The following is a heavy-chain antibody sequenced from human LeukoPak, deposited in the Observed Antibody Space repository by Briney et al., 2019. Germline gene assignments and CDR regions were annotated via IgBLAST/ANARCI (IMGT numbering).Heavy chain of an antibody. Sequence: ASVKVSCKSSGYSFTSYGISWVRQAPGQGLEWMGWISGYSGKTRYAQNVEGRVTMTTETSTTTVFMELRRLKSDDTAVYHCARDEPEYPKFNGFDFWGQRTLVTVSS. D-gene: IGHD2/OR15-2a*01. V-gene: IGHV1-18*01. J-gene: IGHJ4*02. CDR1: GYSFTSYG. CDR3: ARDEPEYPKFNGFDF. CDR2: ISGYSGKT.